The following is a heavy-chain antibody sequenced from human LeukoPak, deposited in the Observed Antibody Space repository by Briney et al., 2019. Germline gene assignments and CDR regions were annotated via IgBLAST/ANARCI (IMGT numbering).Heavy chain of an antibody. V-gene: IGHV4-61*01. CDR3: ARGEDYGYFDY. J-gene: IGHJ4*02. CDR1: GGSVSSGSYY. D-gene: IGHD4-17*01. Sequence: SETLSLTCTVSGGSVSSGSYYWSWIRQPPGKGLEWIGYTYYSGSTNYNPSLKSRVTISVDTSKNQFSLKLSSVTAADTAVYYCARGEDYGYFDYWGQGTLVTVSS. CDR2: TYYSGST.